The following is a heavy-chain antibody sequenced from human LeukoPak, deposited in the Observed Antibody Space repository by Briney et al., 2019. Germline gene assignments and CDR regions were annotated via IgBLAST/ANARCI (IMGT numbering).Heavy chain of an antibody. J-gene: IGHJ4*02. CDR1: GGSISNYY. D-gene: IGHD1-14*01. V-gene: IGHV4-59*08. CDR2: IHYSGST. Sequence: PSETLSLTCTVSGGSISNYYWSWIRQPPGKGLEWIGYIHYSGSTNYIPSLKSRVTILLDTSKDQFSLRLSSVTAADTAVYYCARSSATYHEGFDFWGQGTLATVSS. CDR3: ARSSATYHEGFDF.